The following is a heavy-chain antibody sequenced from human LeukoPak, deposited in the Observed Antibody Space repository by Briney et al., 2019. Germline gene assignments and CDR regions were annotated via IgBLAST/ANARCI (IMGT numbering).Heavy chain of an antibody. D-gene: IGHD3-22*01. CDR1: RITLSEYE. V-gene: IGHV3-48*03. Sequence: RGAPRLSPTASRITLSEYEMNSGREVPGTGLGRVSYISSSGSYIYYADSVKGRFTISRDNTNNSLFLQMNSLRDEDAALYYCAGRPASGYRIDYWGQGTLVTVSS. CDR3: AGRPASGYRIDY. J-gene: IGHJ4*02. CDR2: ISSSGSYI.